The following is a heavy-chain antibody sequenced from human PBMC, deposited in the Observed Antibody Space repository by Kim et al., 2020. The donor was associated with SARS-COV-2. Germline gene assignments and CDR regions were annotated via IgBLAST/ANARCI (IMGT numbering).Heavy chain of an antibody. D-gene: IGHD3-10*01. V-gene: IGHV3-30*02. Sequence: GKGRFTISRDNSKNTLYLQMNSLRPEDTAVYYCAKALLRGVNFYYYGMDVWGQGTTVTVSS. J-gene: IGHJ6*02. CDR3: AKALLRGVNFYYYGMDV.